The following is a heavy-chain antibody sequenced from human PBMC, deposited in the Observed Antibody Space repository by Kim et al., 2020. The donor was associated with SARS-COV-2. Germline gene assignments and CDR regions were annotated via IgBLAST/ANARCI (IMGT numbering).Heavy chain of an antibody. D-gene: IGHD2-15*01. CDR1: GFTFSSYA. J-gene: IGHJ4*02. V-gene: IGHV3-23*01. Sequence: GGSLRLSCAASGFTFSSYAMSWVRPAPRKGLEWVSGISGSGGSTHYAESEKGRFTISRDNSTNTLYLQKNSLRAEDTAVYFWAKGVASEAWASFDYWGQGNLGSVSS. CDR3: AKGVASEAWASFDY. CDR2: ISGSGGST.